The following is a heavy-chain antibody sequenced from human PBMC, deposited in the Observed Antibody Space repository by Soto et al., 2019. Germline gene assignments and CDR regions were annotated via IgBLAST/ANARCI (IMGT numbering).Heavy chain of an antibody. CDR3: ARGRYGDY. V-gene: IGHV1-18*01. CDR1: GYTFTSYG. J-gene: IGHJ4*02. CDR2: ISAHNGNT. Sequence: ASVKVSWKASGYTFTSYGITLVRQAPGQGFEWMGWISAHNGNTDYAQKLQGRVIVTRDTSTSTAYMELRSLISDDTAVYYCARGRYGDYWGQGALVTVSS. D-gene: IGHD1-1*01.